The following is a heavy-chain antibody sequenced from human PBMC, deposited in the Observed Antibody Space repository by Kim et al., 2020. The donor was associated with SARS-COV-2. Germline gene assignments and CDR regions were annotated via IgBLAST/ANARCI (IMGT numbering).Heavy chain of an antibody. J-gene: IGHJ4*02. D-gene: IGHD3-10*01. Sequence: KGRFTISRDNAKNSLYLQMNSLRAEDTAVYYCARRSYYGSGSYYLYYFDYWGQGTLVTVSS. V-gene: IGHV3-11*06. CDR3: ARRSYYGSGSYYLYYFDY.